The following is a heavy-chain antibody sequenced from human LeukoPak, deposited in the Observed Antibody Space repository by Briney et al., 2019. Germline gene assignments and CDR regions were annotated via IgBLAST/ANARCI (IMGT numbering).Heavy chain of an antibody. V-gene: IGHV4-39*07. Sequence: PSETLSLTCTVSGGSISSNSYYWGWIRQPPGKGLEWIGSIYYSGSTYYNPSLESRVTISIDTSKKQFSLKLSSVTAADTAVYYCARGRVIAAGTVWGQGTLVTVSS. CDR1: GGSISSNSYY. D-gene: IGHD6-13*01. J-gene: IGHJ4*02. CDR2: IYYSGST. CDR3: ARGRVIAAGTV.